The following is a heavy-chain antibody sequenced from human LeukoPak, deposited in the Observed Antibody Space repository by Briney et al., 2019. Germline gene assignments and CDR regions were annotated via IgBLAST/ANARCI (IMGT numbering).Heavy chain of an antibody. CDR1: GGSISSSNW. CDR2: IYHSGST. CDR3: ARDYGGNSDSYYYYGMDV. J-gene: IGHJ6*02. V-gene: IGHV4-4*02. D-gene: IGHD4-23*01. Sequence: SGTLSLTCAVSGGSISSSNWWSWVRQPPGKGLEWIGEIYHSGSTNYNPSLKSRVTISVDKSKNQFSLKLSSVTAADTAVYYCARDYGGNSDSYYYYGMDVWGQGTTVTVSS.